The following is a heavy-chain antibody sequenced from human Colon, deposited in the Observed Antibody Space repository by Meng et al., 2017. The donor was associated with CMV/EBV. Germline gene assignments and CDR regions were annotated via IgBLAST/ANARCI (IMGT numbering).Heavy chain of an antibody. CDR2: IYYSEST. J-gene: IGHJ4*02. V-gene: IGHV4-39*01. D-gene: IGHD4-17*01. Sequence: QLQLQESGPGLVKPSETLSLTCPVSGGSITSRSYYWGWIRQPPGKGLEWIGSIYYSESTDYNPSLKSRVTISVDTSKNQFSLKLSSVTAADTAVYYCARLKYGDYENPLEYWGQGTLVTVSS. CDR1: GGSITSRSYY. CDR3: ARLKYGDYENPLEY.